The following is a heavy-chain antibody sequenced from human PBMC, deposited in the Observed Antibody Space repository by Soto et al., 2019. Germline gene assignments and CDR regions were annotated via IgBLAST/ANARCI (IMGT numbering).Heavy chain of an antibody. CDR2: ISRDGANT. CDR3: VKETYYYDVSSYYPLGS. D-gene: IGHD3-22*01. V-gene: IGHV3-43*01. Sequence: SLRLSCAASGFTFDDYNMHWVRQAPGKCLEWVSLISRDGANTNYAESVKGRFTISRDNSKKSLYLQMNSLRTEDTAVYYCVKETYYYDVSSYYPLGSWGQGTLVTVSS. CDR1: GFTFDDYN. J-gene: IGHJ5*02.